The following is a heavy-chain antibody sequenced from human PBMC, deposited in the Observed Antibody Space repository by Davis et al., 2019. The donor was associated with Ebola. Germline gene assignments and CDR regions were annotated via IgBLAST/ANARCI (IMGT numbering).Heavy chain of an antibody. Sequence: SVKVSCKASGFTFSSSAVQWVRQARGQRLEWIGWIVVGSGNTNYAQKFQGRVSIARDVSTSTSYLDLSNLGSEDTAVYFCAASAGTVGKFDYWGQGTLVTVSS. D-gene: IGHD1-14*01. CDR1: GFTFSSSA. CDR2: IVVGSGNT. J-gene: IGHJ4*01. V-gene: IGHV1-58*01. CDR3: AASAGTVGKFDY.